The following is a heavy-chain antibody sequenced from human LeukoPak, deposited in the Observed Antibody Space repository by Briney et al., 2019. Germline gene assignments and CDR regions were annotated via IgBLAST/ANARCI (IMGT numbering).Heavy chain of an antibody. Sequence: CETLGLTCTVSGGSISSSYYWGWIRQPPGKGLEWIGSVYYSGSTYYNPSLKSRRAISVDTSKNQFSLKLSSVTAADTAVYYCASLGLIYYYGSGSDYNWGQGTLVTVSS. CDR2: VYYSGST. D-gene: IGHD3-10*01. CDR3: ASLGLIYYYGSGSDYN. CDR1: GGSISSSYY. V-gene: IGHV4-39*01. J-gene: IGHJ4*02.